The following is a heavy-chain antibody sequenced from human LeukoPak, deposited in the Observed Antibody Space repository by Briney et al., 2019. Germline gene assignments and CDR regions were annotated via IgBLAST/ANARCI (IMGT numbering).Heavy chain of an antibody. CDR3: ARVDRGLYSSGWYGGY. CDR1: GYTFTGYY. V-gene: IGHV1-2*02. J-gene: IGHJ4*02. Sequence: GASVKVSCKASGYTFTGYYMHWVRQAPGQGLEWMGWINPNSGGTNYAQKFQGRVTMTRDTSISTAYMELSRLRSDDTAMYYCARVDRGLYSSGWYGGYWGQGILVTVSS. CDR2: INPNSGGT. D-gene: IGHD6-19*01.